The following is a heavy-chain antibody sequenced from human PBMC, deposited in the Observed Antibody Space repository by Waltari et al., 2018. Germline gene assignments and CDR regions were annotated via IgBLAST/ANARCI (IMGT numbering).Heavy chain of an antibody. J-gene: IGHJ6*02. Sequence: QVQLQQWGAGLLKPSETLSLTCAVYGGSFSGYYWSWIRQPPGKGLEWIGEINHSGITNYNPSLKSRVTISVDTSKNQFSLKLSSVTAAATAVYYCARERRYCSSTSCYSYYYYGMDVWGQGTTVTVSS. V-gene: IGHV4-34*01. D-gene: IGHD2-2*01. CDR2: INHSGIT. CDR1: GGSFSGYY. CDR3: ARERRYCSSTSCYSYYYYGMDV.